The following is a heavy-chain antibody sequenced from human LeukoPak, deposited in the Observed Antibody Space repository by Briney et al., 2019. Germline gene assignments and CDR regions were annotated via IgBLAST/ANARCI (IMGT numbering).Heavy chain of an antibody. J-gene: IGHJ4*02. V-gene: IGHV1-69*05. Sequence: SVKVSCKASGGTFSSYAISWVRQAPGQGLEWMGRITPIFGTANYAQKFQGRVTITTDESTSTAYMELSSLRSEDTAVYYCARNRDPYCSSTSCFTRRFDYWGQGTLVTVSS. CDR3: ARNRDPYCSSTSCFTRRFDY. D-gene: IGHD2-2*01. CDR1: GGTFSSYA. CDR2: ITPIFGTA.